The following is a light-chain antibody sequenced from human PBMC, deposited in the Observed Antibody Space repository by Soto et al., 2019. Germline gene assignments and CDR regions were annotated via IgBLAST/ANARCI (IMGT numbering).Light chain of an antibody. CDR2: PAS. Sequence: DIQLTQSPSFLSASVGDRVTVSCRASQDIRSSLASFQQKAEKVPQLLVYPASTLQDGVPSRFSGSGSGTYFTLTIIILQAEDFATYYCQHLRTYPFSFGPGTKLDIK. CDR3: QHLRTYPFS. J-gene: IGKJ2*03. CDR1: QDIRSS. V-gene: IGKV1-9*01.